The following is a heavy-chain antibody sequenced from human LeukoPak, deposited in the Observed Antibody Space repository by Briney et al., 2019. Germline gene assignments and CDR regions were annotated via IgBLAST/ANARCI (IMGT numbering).Heavy chain of an antibody. CDR3: AVGITILGVAASFDS. CDR2: IDHRGTA. J-gene: IGHJ4*02. CDR1: GASYNAYY. Sequence: SEALSLTCAVYGASYNAYYWSWIRQPPGKGLEWIGDIDHRGTATYNPSLKSRLTISADASKNQFSLKLNSVTDADTAVYYCAVGITILGVAASFDSWGQGNLVIVSS. V-gene: IGHV4-34*01. D-gene: IGHD3-3*01.